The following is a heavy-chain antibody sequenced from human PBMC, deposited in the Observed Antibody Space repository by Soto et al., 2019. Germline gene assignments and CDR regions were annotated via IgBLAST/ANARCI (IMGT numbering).Heavy chain of an antibody. CDR3: AKDRVILNWNYVSGMDV. V-gene: IGHV3-30*18. CDR1: GFTFSSYG. CDR2: ISYDGSNK. J-gene: IGHJ6*02. D-gene: IGHD1-7*01. Sequence: GGSLRLSCAASGFTFSSYGMHWVRQAPGKGLEWVAVISYDGSNKYYADSVKGRFTISRDNSKNTLYLQMNSLRAEDTAVYYCAKDRVILNWNYVSGMDVWGQGTTVTVS.